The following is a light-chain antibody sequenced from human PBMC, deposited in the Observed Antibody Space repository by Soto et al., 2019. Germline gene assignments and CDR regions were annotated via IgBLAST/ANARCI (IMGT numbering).Light chain of an antibody. Sequence: QSVLTQPASVSGSPGQSITIPCTGTNSDVGSYNLVSWYQQYPGKGPKLMIYEGSKRPSGVSDRFSGSKSGNTASLTISGLLAEDEADYYCCSYAGSTTYVFGTGTKVTVL. J-gene: IGLJ1*01. CDR3: CSYAGSTTYV. CDR2: EGS. CDR1: NSDVGSYNL. V-gene: IGLV2-23*01.